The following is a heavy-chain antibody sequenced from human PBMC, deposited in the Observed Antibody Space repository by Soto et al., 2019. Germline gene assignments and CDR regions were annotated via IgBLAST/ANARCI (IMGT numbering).Heavy chain of an antibody. Sequence: LSCAASGFTFSDYYMSWIRQAPGKGLECVSYISSSSSYTNYADSAKGRFTISRDNAKNSLYLQMNSLRAEDTAVYYCARGRYYGSSGWYYWGQGPMVPVSS. V-gene: IGHV3-11*06. D-gene: IGHD3-22*01. CDR1: GFTFSDYY. CDR2: ISSSSSYT. CDR3: ARGRYYGSSGWYY. J-gene: IGHJ4*02.